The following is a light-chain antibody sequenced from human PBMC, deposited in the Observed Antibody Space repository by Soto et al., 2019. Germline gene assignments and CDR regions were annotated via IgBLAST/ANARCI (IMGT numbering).Light chain of an antibody. V-gene: IGKV4-1*01. CDR2: WAS. J-gene: IGKJ1*01. CDR1: QSVLYNSNNKNY. Sequence: DIVMTQSPDSLAVSLGERATINCKSSQSVLYNSNNKNYLAWYQQKPGHPPKLLIYWASSRESGVPDRFSGSGSGTDFTLTISSLQAEDVAVYYCHQYLGFPQTFGQGTKVEIK. CDR3: HQYLGFPQT.